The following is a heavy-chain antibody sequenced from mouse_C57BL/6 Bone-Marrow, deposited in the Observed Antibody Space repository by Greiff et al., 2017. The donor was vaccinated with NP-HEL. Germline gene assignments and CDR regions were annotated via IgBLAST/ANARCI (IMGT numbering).Heavy chain of an antibody. CDR2: IYYSGTN. J-gene: IGHJ3*01. D-gene: IGHD2-1*01. CDR3: ARDNFGNYGDFAY. V-gene: IGHV3-5*01. Sequence: EVKVEESGPGLVKPSQTVFLTCTVTGISITTGNYRWSWIRQFPGNKLEWIGYIYYSGTNTYNPSLTSRTTITRDTPKNQFFLEMNSLTAEDTATYYCARDNFGNYGDFAYWGQGTLVTVSA. CDR1: GISITTGNYR.